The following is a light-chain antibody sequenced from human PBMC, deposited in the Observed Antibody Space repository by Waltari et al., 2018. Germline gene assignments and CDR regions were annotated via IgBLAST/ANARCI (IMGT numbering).Light chain of an antibody. CDR3: QSADSSGSVV. Sequence: SFELTQPPSLSVSPGQTARITCSGVALSKQYAHWHQQRPGLAPVLVIYKDSERPAGIPERFSGSSSGTTVTLTISGVQAEDEADYYCQSADSSGSVVFGGGTKLTVL. V-gene: IGLV3-25*03. CDR1: ALSKQY. CDR2: KDS. J-gene: IGLJ2*01.